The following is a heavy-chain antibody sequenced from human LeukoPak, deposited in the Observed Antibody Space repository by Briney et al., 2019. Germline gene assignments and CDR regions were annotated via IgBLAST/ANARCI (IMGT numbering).Heavy chain of an antibody. Sequence: AAVKDSCKASGYTFTSYYMHGVRQAPGQGLEWMGIINPRGGSTSYAQKFQGRVTMTRETSTRTAYMELSSLRPDDTAVYYCATARIAGYHWFDPWGQGTLVTVSS. CDR3: ATARIAGYHWFDP. D-gene: IGHD6-13*01. CDR2: INPRGGST. V-gene: IGHV1-46*01. J-gene: IGHJ5*02. CDR1: GYTFTSYY.